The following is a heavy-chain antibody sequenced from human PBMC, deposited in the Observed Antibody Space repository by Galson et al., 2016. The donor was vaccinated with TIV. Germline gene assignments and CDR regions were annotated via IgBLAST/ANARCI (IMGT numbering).Heavy chain of an antibody. Sequence: SLRLSCAASGFTFSSYAMSWVRQAPGKGLEWVSAISGSGGSTWYADSVKGRFTISRDNSKNTVYLQMNSLRAEDTAVYYCAKVPSSGFYYYYGMDVWVKGTTVAVSS. CDR3: AKVPSSGFYYYYGMDV. CDR2: ISGSGGST. V-gene: IGHV3-23*01. J-gene: IGHJ6*04. CDR1: GFTFSSYA. D-gene: IGHD3-22*01.